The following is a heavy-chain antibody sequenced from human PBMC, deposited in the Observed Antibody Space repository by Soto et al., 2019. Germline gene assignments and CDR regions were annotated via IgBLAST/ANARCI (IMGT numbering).Heavy chain of an antibody. CDR2: IYYSGST. J-gene: IGHJ4*02. CDR3: ARWWFGEFFDY. CDR1: GGSISSGDYY. Sequence: LSLTCTVSGGSISSGDYYWSWIRQPPGKGLEWIGYIYYSGSTYYNPSLKSRVTISVDTSKNQFSLKLSSVTAADTAVYYCARWWFGEFFDYWGQGTLVTVSS. D-gene: IGHD3-10*01. V-gene: IGHV4-30-4*01.